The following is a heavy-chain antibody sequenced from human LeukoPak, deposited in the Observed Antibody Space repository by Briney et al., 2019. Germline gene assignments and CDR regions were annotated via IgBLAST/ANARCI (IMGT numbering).Heavy chain of an antibody. CDR3: ASSDVDTAMARDDY. J-gene: IGHJ4*02. Sequence: PGESLKISCAASGFTFSSYWMSWVRQAPGKGLEWVANIKQDGSEKYYVDSVKGRFTISRDNAKNSLYLQMNSLRAEDTAVYYCASSDVDTAMARDDYWGQRTLVTVSS. V-gene: IGHV3-7*01. CDR2: IKQDGSEK. D-gene: IGHD5-18*01. CDR1: GFTFSSYW.